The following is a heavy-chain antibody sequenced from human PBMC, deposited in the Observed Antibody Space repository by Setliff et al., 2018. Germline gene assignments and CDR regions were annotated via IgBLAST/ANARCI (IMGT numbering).Heavy chain of an antibody. CDR3: ARAPGRNIRGDY. CDR2: VHYSGTT. J-gene: IGHJ4*02. CDR1: GGSLSGSSDY. D-gene: IGHD3-10*01. Sequence: LTCSVSGGSLSGSSDYWGWIRQPPGKGLEWIGSVHYSGTTYYNPSLKSRLTMSVDTSKNHFSLRVSSVTAADTAVYYCARAPGRNIRGDYWGQGALVTVSS. V-gene: IGHV4-39*07.